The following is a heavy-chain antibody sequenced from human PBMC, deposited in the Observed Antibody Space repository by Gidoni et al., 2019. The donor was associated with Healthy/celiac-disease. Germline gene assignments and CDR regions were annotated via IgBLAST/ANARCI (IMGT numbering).Heavy chain of an antibody. D-gene: IGHD3-3*01. CDR3: AKDKIPPFTIFGVVIEYFDY. V-gene: IGHV3-23*01. Sequence: EVQLLESGGGLVQPGGSLRLSCAASGFTFSSYAMSWVRQAPGKGLEWVSAISGSGGSTYYADSVKGRFTISRDNSKNTLYLQMNSLRAEDTAVYYCAKDKIPPFTIFGVVIEYFDYWGQGTLVTVSS. CDR1: GFTFSSYA. J-gene: IGHJ4*02. CDR2: ISGSGGST.